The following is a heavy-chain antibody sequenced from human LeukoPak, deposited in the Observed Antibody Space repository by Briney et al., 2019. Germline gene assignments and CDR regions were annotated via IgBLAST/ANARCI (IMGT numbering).Heavy chain of an antibody. V-gene: IGHV6-1*01. J-gene: IGHJ4*02. Sequence: SQTLSLTCVISGDSVSSNSAAWNWIRQSPSRGLEWLGRTYYRSKWFSDYAVSVKSRITVNPDTSKNQFSLQLNSVTPEDTAVYYCAKYCSGGNCYSGLYWGQGTLVTVSS. CDR1: GDSVSSNSAA. D-gene: IGHD2-15*01. CDR3: AKYCSGGNCYSGLY. CDR2: TYYRSKWFS.